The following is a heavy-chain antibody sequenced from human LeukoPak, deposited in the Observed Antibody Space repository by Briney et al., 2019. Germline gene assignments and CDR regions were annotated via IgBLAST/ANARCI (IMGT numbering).Heavy chain of an antibody. J-gene: IGHJ4*02. Sequence: PGGSLRLSCAASGFTFSSYSMNWVRQAPGKGLEWVSYISSSSGTIYYADSVKGRFTISRDNAKNSLYLEMNGLRDEDTAVYYCAREYFGLGSYFDYWGQGTLVTVSS. CDR2: ISSSSGTI. CDR3: AREYFGLGSYFDY. V-gene: IGHV3-48*02. D-gene: IGHD3-10*01. CDR1: GFTFSSYS.